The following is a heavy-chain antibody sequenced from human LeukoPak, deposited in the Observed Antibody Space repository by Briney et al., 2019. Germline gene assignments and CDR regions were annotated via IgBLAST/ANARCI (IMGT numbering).Heavy chain of an antibody. CDR3: ARDHSGYDFHY. CDR2: IYYSGST. D-gene: IGHD5-12*01. CDR1: GGSISSSSNY. V-gene: IGHV4-39*02. J-gene: IGHJ4*02. Sequence: PSETLSLTCTVSGGSISSSSNYWGWIRQPPGKGLDWIGNIYYSGSTYYNPSLRSRVTISVDTSKNQFSLKLSSVTAADTAVYYCARDHSGYDFHYWGQGTLVTVSS.